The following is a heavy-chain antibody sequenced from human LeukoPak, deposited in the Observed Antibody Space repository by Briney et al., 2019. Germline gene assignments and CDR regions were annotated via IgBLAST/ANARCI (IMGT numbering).Heavy chain of an antibody. CDR1: GGSISSSGYY. J-gene: IGHJ4*02. CDR3: ARNVLLWFGESADY. CDR2: INHSGST. Sequence: PSETLSLTCTASGGSISSSGYYWSWIRQPPGKGLEWIGEINHSGSTNYNPSLKSRATISVDTSKNQFSLKLSSVTAADTAVYYCARNVLLWFGESADYWGQGTLVTVSS. D-gene: IGHD3-10*01. V-gene: IGHV4-39*07.